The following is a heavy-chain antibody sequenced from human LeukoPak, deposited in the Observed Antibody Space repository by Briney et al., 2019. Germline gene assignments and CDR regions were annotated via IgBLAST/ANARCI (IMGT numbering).Heavy chain of an antibody. J-gene: IGHJ6*03. CDR1: GFTFSSYS. D-gene: IGHD1-7*01. V-gene: IGHV3-23*01. CDR3: AKRRGLELLYYYYMDV. CDR2: ISGSGGST. Sequence: GGSLRLSCAASGFTFSSYSMNWVRQAPGKGLEWVSAISGSGGSTYYADSVKGRFTISRDNSKNTLYLQMNSLRAEDTAVYYCAKRRGLELLYYYYMDVWGKGTTVTVSS.